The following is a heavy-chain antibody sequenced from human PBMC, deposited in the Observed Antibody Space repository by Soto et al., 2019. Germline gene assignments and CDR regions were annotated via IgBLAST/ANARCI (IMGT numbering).Heavy chain of an antibody. D-gene: IGHD3-3*01. Sequence: PVWSLRLSCAASGFTFSSYAMSWVRQAPGKGLEWVSAISGSGGSTYYADSVKGRFTISRDNSKNTLYLQMNSLRAEDTAVYYCANDGCVRGLEHLGRGGDAVEICSLGTSVT. J-gene: IGHJ3*02. CDR3: ANDGCVRGLEHLGRGGDAVEI. CDR2: ISGSGGST. V-gene: IGHV3-23*01. CDR1: GFTFSSYA.